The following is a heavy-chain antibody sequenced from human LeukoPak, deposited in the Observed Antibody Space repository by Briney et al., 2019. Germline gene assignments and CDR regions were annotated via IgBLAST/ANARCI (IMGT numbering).Heavy chain of an antibody. Sequence: SETLSLTCAVSGASISGSGHYLGWIRQPPGKGLEWIGNIYYTGSTYYNASLHSRVTISIDTSKNQFSLKLSSVTAADTAVYYCARGRKYSYGYRVNELGSGYFDNWGQGTLVTVSS. CDR2: IYYTGST. CDR3: ARGRKYSYGYRVNELGSGYFDN. V-gene: IGHV4-39*07. CDR1: GASISGSGHY. D-gene: IGHD5-18*01. J-gene: IGHJ4*02.